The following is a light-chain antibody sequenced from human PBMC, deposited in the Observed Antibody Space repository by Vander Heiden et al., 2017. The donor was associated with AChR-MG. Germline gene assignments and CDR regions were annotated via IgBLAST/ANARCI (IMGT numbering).Light chain of an antibody. V-gene: IGKV3-11*01. Sequence: EVVLTQSPRTLSLSPGERATLSCTASQTVSVNLAGHQQKPGQSARLLIYDASNRATGIPARFSGRGSGTDFTLIISSLEPEDSAVYYCQQRYNWLPITFGQGTRLEIK. CDR1: QTVSVN. J-gene: IGKJ5*01. CDR2: DAS. CDR3: QQRYNWLPIT.